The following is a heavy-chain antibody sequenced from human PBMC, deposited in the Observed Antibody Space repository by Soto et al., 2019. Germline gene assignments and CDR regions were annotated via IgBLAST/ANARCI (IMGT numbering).Heavy chain of an antibody. Sequence: EVQLLESGGGLVQPGGSLRLSCAASGFTFSSYAMSWVRQAPGKGLEWVSAISGSGGSTYYADSVKARFTISRDSSKSTLYLQTNSLRGEDTAVYYCAKDLIYDYIWGSYYYWGQGTLVTVSS. D-gene: IGHD3-16*01. V-gene: IGHV3-23*01. CDR1: GFTFSSYA. J-gene: IGHJ4*02. CDR2: ISGSGGST. CDR3: AKDLIYDYIWGSYYY.